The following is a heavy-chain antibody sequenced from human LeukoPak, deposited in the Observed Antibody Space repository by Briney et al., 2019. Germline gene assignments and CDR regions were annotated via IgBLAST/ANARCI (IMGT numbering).Heavy chain of an antibody. D-gene: IGHD2-2*02. J-gene: IGHJ6*03. Sequence: GASMKVSCKASGYTFTGYYMHWVRQAPGQGLEWMGIINPTSGSTSYAQKFQGRVTMTRDMSTSTVYMEMSRLRSEDTAVYYCARVAAEVVGVPGAIGFGWVRRDYYYMDVWGKGTTVTVSS. CDR1: GYTFTGYY. CDR2: INPTSGST. V-gene: IGHV1-46*01. CDR3: ARVAAEVVGVPGAIGFGWVRRDYYYMDV.